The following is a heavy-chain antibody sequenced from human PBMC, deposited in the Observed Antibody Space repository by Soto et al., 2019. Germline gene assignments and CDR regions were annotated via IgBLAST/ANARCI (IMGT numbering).Heavy chain of an antibody. J-gene: IGHJ6*02. V-gene: IGHV5-10-1*01. D-gene: IGHD6-6*01. Sequence: GESLKISCKGSGYSFTSYWISRVRQMPGKGLEWMGRIDPSDSYTNYSPSFQGHVTISADKSISTAYLQWSSLKASDTAMYYCARVCCSSFYYYYGMDVWGQGTTGTVSS. CDR1: GYSFTSYW. CDR2: IDPSDSYT. CDR3: ARVCCSSFYYYYGMDV.